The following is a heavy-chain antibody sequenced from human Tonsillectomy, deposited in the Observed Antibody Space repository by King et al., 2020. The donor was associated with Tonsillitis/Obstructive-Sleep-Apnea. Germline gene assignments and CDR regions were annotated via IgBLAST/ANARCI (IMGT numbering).Heavy chain of an antibody. CDR3: ARVDGYYYPFDM. J-gene: IGHJ3*02. CDR2: ISSDGSYQ. CDR1: GITFSRYT. D-gene: IGHD3-10*01. V-gene: IGHV3-30*04. Sequence: VQLVESGGGVVQPGRSLRLSCAASGITFSRYTMHRVRQAPGKGLEWVAVISSDGSYQNYADSVKGRFTISRDNSKNTLYLQMSSLTTEDTAVYYCARVDGYYYPFDMWGQGTMVTVSS.